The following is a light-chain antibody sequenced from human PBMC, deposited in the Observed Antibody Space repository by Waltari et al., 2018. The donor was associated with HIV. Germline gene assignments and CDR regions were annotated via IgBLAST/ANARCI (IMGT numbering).Light chain of an antibody. CDR1: TIGSKR. CDR2: HDT. CDR3: QVWDTNTDQYVI. Sequence: SYVLTQSPSVSVAPGKPARITCGGQTIGSKRFNGYQQQPGQAPVMVIYHDTDRPSGIPDRFSGSNSEDTATLTIRRVEAGDEADYYCQVWDTNTDQYVIFGGGTNLAV. J-gene: IGLJ2*01. V-gene: IGLV3-21*01.